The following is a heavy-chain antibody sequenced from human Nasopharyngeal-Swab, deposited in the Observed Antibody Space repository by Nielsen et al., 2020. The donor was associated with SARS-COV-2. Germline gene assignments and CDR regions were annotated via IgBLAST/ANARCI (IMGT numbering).Heavy chain of an antibody. J-gene: IGHJ4*02. V-gene: IGHV3-15*01. CDR2: IKSKTDGGTT. Sequence: GESLKISCAASGFTFSNAWMSWVRQAPGKGLEWVGRIKSKTDGGTTDYAAPVKGRFTISRDDSKSTLYLQMNSLKTEDTAVYYCTTGRGYSYGNIYYFDYWGQGTLVTVSS. CDR1: GFTFSNAW. D-gene: IGHD5-18*01. CDR3: TTGRGYSYGNIYYFDY.